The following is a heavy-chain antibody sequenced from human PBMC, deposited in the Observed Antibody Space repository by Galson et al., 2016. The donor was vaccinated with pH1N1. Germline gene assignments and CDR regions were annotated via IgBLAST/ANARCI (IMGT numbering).Heavy chain of an antibody. J-gene: IGHJ5*01. Sequence: SLRLSCAASGFTFSNYWMSWVRQAPGKGLEWVANIKEDGSQKYYVDSVKGRFTISRDNAKHSLNLQMNSLRAEDTAVYYCARKGLPDSWGQGTLVTVSS. CDR2: IKEDGSQK. CDR3: ARKGLPDS. V-gene: IGHV3-7*04. CDR1: GFTFSNYW.